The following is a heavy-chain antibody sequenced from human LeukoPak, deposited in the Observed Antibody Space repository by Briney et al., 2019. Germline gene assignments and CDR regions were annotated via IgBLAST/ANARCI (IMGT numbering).Heavy chain of an antibody. CDR2: ISAYNGST. Sequence: ASVKVSCKASGYTFTSYGISWVRQAPGQGLEWMGWISAYNGSTNYAQKLQGRVTMTTDTSTSTAYMELRSLRSDDTAVYYCARGDYDILTGYSNFDYWGQGTLVTVSS. J-gene: IGHJ4*02. D-gene: IGHD3-9*01. CDR1: GYTFTSYG. CDR3: ARGDYDILTGYSNFDY. V-gene: IGHV1-18*01.